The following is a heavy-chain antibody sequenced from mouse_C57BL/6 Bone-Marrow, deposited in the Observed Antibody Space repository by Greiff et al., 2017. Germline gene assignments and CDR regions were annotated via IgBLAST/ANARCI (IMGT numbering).Heavy chain of an antibody. D-gene: IGHD1-1*01. J-gene: IGHJ4*01. Sequence: QVQLQQSGPGLVQPSQSLSITCTVSGFSLTSYGVHWVRQSPGKGLEWLGVIWSGGSTDYNAAFISRLSISKDNSKSQVFFKMNSMQADDTARYYCARRGLRDDMDDWGQGTSVTVSS. CDR3: ARRGLRDDMDD. CDR1: GFSLTSYG. V-gene: IGHV2-2*01. CDR2: IWSGGST.